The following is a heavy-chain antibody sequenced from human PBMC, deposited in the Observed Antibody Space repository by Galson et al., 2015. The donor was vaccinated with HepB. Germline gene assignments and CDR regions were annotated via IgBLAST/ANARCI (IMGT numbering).Heavy chain of an antibody. Sequence: SLRLSCAASGFTFSDYTYNWVRQAPGKGLEWVSYINSAGSYIFYAGSVKGRFTISRDNAKNSLYLQMNSLRAEDTAVYYCARREATTYYYAMDVWGQGTTVTVAS. J-gene: IGHJ6*02. D-gene: IGHD5-12*01. V-gene: IGHV3-21*01. CDR1: GFTFSDYT. CDR2: INSAGSYI. CDR3: ARREATTYYYAMDV.